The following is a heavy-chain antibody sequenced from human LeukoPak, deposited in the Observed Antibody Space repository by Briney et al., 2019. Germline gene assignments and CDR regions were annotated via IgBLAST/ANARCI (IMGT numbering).Heavy chain of an antibody. Sequence: PGGSLRLSCAASGFTVSSNYMSWVRQAPGKGLEWVSVIYSGGSTYYADSVKGRFTISRDNSKNTLYLQMNSLRAEDTAVYYCATYSSGWKGSYYYYYGMDVWGQGTTVTVSS. CDR2: IYSGGST. CDR1: GFTVSSNY. CDR3: ATYSSGWKGSYYYYYGMDV. V-gene: IGHV3-53*01. D-gene: IGHD6-19*01. J-gene: IGHJ6*02.